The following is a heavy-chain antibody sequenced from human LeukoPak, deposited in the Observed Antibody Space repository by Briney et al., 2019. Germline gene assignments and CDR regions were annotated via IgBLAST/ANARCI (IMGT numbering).Heavy chain of an antibody. J-gene: IGHJ4*02. D-gene: IGHD1-26*01. Sequence: SETLSLTCAVYGGSFSGYYWSWIRQPPGKGLEWIGEINHSGSTNYNPSLKSRVTISVDTSKNQFSLQLSSVTAADTAVYYCARARIVGAYFDYWGQGTLVTVSS. V-gene: IGHV4-34*01. CDR1: GGSFSGYY. CDR3: ARARIVGAYFDY. CDR2: INHSGST.